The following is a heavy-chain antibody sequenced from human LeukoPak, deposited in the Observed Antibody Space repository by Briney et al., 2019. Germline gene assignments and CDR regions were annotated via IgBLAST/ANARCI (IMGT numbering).Heavy chain of an antibody. CDR1: GYTFTSYG. CDR3: ARDERYDSSGYPFDY. Sequence: APVKVSCKASGYTFTSYGISWVRQAPGQGLEWMGWINPNSGGTNYAQKFQGRVTMTRDTSISTAYMELSRLRSDDTAVYYCARDERYDSSGYPFDYWGQGTLVTVSS. V-gene: IGHV1-2*02. J-gene: IGHJ4*02. D-gene: IGHD3-22*01. CDR2: INPNSGGT.